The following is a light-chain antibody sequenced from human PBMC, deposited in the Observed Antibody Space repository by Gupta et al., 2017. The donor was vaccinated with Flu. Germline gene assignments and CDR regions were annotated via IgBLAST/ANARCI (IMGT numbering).Light chain of an antibody. J-gene: IGKJ4*01. CDR1: QSVSSN. CDR3: QQDNNWPLT. CDR2: GTS. V-gene: IGKV3-15*01. Sequence: EIVMTQSPATLSVSPGERATLSCRASQSVSSNLAWYQQKPGQAPRLLIYGTSTRATGIPARFSGSGSGTELTLTISRLQSEDFAVYYCQQDNNWPLTFGGGTKVEIK.